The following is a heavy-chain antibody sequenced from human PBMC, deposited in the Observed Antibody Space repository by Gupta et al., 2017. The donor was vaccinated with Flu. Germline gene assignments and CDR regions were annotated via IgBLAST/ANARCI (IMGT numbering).Heavy chain of an antibody. J-gene: IGHJ6*03. CDR1: GFTFSSYE. Sequence: EVQLVESGGGLVQPGVSLRLSCAASGFTFSSYEMNWVRQAPGKGLEWVSYISSSGSTIYYADSVKGRFTISRDNAKNSLYLQMNSLRAEDTAVYYCASTGGPYYYYYMDVWGKGTTVTVSS. D-gene: IGHD1-14*01. CDR2: ISSSGSTI. V-gene: IGHV3-48*03. CDR3: ASTGGPYYYYYMDV.